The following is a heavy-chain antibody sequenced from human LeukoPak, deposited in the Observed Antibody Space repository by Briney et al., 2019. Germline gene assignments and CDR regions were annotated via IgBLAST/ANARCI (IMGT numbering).Heavy chain of an antibody. CDR1: GFTFDDYA. Sequence: GGSLRLSCAASGFTFDDYAMQWVRQAPGNGLEWVSLISWGGGSTYYAYSVKGRFTISRDNSKNSLYLQMNSLRAEDTALYYCAKGSDILTGYLLDYWGQGTLVTVSS. CDR2: ISWGGGST. V-gene: IGHV3-43D*03. J-gene: IGHJ4*02. CDR3: AKGSDILTGYLLDY. D-gene: IGHD3-9*01.